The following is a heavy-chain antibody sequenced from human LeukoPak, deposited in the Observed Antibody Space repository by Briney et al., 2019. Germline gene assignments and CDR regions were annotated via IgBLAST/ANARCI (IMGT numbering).Heavy chain of an antibody. CDR2: ISGSGGST. CDR1: GFTFSSYA. J-gene: IGHJ4*02. CDR3: AKDMITFGGVSGGGFDY. D-gene: IGHD3-16*01. V-gene: IGHV3-23*01. Sequence: GGSLRLSCAASGFTFSSYAMSWVRQAPGKGLEWVSAISGSGGSTYYADSVKGRFTISRDNSKNTLYLQMNSLRAEDTAVYYCAKDMITFGGVSGGGFDYWGQGTLVTVSS.